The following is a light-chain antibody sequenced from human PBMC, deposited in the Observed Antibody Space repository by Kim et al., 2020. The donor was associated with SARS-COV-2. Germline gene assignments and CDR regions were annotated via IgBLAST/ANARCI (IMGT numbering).Light chain of an antibody. CDR1: ENIASNY. J-gene: IGKJ2*01. CDR3: QQYSHPPRT. Sequence: VLTQSPGTLSLSPGQTATLSCRASENIASNYLAWYQQTPGQAPRLLIFATSRRPTGIPDRFSGSGSGTHFSLIITRLDPEDFAVYYCQQYSHPPRTFGQVTKREI. CDR2: ATS. V-gene: IGKV3-20*01.